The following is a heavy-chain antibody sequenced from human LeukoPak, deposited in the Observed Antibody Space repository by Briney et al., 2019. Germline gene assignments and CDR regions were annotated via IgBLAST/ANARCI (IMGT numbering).Heavy chain of an antibody. J-gene: IGHJ2*01. CDR2: IYTSGST. Sequence: SETLSLTCTVSGGSISSYYWSWIRQPAGKGLEWIGRIYTSGSTNYNPSLKSRVTMSVDTSKNQFSLKLSSVTAVDTAVYYCARDLYSGAWYFDLWGRGTLVTVSS. CDR1: GGSISSYY. CDR3: ARDLYSGAWYFDL. D-gene: IGHD1-26*01. V-gene: IGHV4-4*07.